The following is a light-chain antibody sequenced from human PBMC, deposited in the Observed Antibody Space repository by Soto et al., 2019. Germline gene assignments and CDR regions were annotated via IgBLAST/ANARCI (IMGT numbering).Light chain of an antibody. CDR3: QSYDSSLSPVV. J-gene: IGLJ2*01. CDR1: SSNIGAGYD. CDR2: GNS. V-gene: IGLV1-40*01. Sequence: QSVLTQPPSVSGAPGQRVTISCTGSSSNIGAGYDVHWYQQLPGTAPKLLIYGNSNRPSGVPDRFSDSKSGTSASLAITGLQAEDEADYYCQSYDSSLSPVVFGGGTKLTVL.